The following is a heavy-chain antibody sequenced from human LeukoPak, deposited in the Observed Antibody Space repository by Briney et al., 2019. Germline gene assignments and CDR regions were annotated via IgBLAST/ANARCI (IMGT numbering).Heavy chain of an antibody. J-gene: IGHJ4*02. CDR3: ARVQRDGDYVYY. V-gene: IGHV1-69*05. CDR2: IIPIFGTA. Sequence: SVKVSCKASGGTFSSYAISWVRQAPGQGLEWMGRIIPIFGTANYAQKFQGRVTITTDESTSTAYMELSSLRSEDTAVYYCARVQRDGDYVYYWGPGTLVTVSS. CDR1: GGTFSSYA. D-gene: IGHD4-17*01.